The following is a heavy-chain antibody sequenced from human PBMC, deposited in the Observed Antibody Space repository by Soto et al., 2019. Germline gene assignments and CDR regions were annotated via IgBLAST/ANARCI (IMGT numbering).Heavy chain of an antibody. Sequence: SETLSLTCTVSGGSISPYYWSWIRQPPGKGLEWIGYIYYSGNTEYNPSLKSRVTITVDTSKNQFSLKLNSVTAADTAVYYCARDWHYYDSSGYPRVYGMDVWGQGTTVTVSS. CDR3: ARDWHYYDSSGYPRVYGMDV. CDR1: GGSISPYY. CDR2: IYYSGNT. V-gene: IGHV4-59*01. D-gene: IGHD3-22*01. J-gene: IGHJ6*02.